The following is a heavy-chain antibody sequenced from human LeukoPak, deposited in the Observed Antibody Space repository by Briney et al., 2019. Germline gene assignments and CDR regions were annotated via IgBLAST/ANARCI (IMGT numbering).Heavy chain of an antibody. CDR1: GGSISSSNW. V-gene: IGHV4-4*02. CDR2: IYHSGST. J-gene: IGHJ6*02. CDR3: ATDGRIYGSGSYFQIFPVTYGMHV. D-gene: IGHD3-10*01. Sequence: SGTLSLTCAVSGGSISSSNWWSWVRQPPGKGLEWIGEIYHSGSTNYNPSLKSRITISVDTSKSQFSLRLNSVTAADTAVYYCATDGRIYGSGSYFQIFPVTYGMHVWGQGTTVTVSS.